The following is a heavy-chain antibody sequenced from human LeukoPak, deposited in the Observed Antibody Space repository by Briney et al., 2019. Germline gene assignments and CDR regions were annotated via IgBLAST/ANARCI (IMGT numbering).Heavy chain of an antibody. CDR2: INPNSGGT. Sequence: ASVKVSCKASGYTFTGYYIHWVRQAPGQGLEWMGWINPNSGGTNYAQKFQGRVTMTRDTSISTAYMELSRLRSDDTAVYYCARRGEAAAGYYYYMDVWGKGTTVTVSS. J-gene: IGHJ6*03. CDR3: ARRGEAAAGYYYYMDV. D-gene: IGHD6-13*01. V-gene: IGHV1-2*02. CDR1: GYTFTGYY.